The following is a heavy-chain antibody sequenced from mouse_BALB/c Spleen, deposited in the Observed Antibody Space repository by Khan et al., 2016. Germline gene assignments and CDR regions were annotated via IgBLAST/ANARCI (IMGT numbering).Heavy chain of an antibody. V-gene: IGHV3-6*02. Sequence: EVQLQESGPGLVKPSQSLSLTCSVTGYSITSGYSWNWIRQFPGNKLEWMGYINYGGVNKYNPSPKNRISITRDTSKNQFFLKLNSVTTEDTAKYYGARDGLSGTFAYWGQGTLVTVSA. D-gene: IGHD4-1*01. CDR1: GYSITSGYS. CDR3: ARDGLSGTFAY. CDR2: INYGGVN. J-gene: IGHJ3*01.